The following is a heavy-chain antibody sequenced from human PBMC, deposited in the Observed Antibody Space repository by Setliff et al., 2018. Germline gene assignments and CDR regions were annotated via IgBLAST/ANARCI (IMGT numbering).Heavy chain of an antibody. D-gene: IGHD6-13*01. J-gene: IGHJ3*02. CDR3: ARPRGYSDRWYYDALDI. V-gene: IGHV3-74*01. CDR1: GFTFNYYW. Sequence: GGSLRLSCEASGFTFNYYWMHWVRQAPGKGLVWVSRINSDGSDSSASYADSVKGRFTISRDNAKKTLYLRMNSLRVEDTAVYYCARPRGYSDRWYYDALDIWGQGTMVTVSS. CDR2: INSDGSDSSA.